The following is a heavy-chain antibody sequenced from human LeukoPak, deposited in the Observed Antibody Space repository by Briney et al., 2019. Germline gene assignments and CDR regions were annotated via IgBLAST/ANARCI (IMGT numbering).Heavy chain of an antibody. CDR1: GGSIGSGYY. D-gene: IGHD3-22*01. J-gene: IGHJ4*02. CDR2: IHYGGTT. V-gene: IGHV4-39*02. CDR3: ARDSAGQYYYDSSGYDLDY. Sequence: SETLSLTSTVSGGSIGSGYYWAWIRQPPGKGLEWIGSIHYGGTTHYNPSLQSRVTISADTSKNQFALDLRSVTAADTAVYYCARDSAGQYYYDSSGYDLDYWGQGTLVTVSS.